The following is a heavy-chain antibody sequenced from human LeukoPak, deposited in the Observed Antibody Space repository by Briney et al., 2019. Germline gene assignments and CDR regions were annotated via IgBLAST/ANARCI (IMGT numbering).Heavy chain of an antibody. Sequence: GGSLRLSCAASGFTFSSYAMTWVRQAPGKGLAWVSAISGSGGTKYYADSVKGRFTISRDNSKNTLYLQMNSLRAEDTAVYYSASGAYYYDSSGYSRTFDYWGQGTLVTVSS. CDR3: ASGAYYYDSSGYSRTFDY. CDR1: GFTFSSYA. J-gene: IGHJ4*02. D-gene: IGHD3-22*01. V-gene: IGHV3-23*01. CDR2: ISGSGGTK.